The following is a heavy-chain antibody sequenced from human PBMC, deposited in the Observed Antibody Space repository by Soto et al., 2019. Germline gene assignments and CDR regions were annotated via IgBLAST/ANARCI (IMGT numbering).Heavy chain of an antibody. V-gene: IGHV1-18*04. J-gene: IGHJ4*02. CDR1: GYSFSNYW. CDR3: VRDLDGSGSYYTDY. CDR2: ISRHNGNT. Sequence: GESLKISCKGSGYSFSNYWISWVRQAPGQGLEWMGWISRHNGNTHYAQKFQGRVTMTTDASTSTAYMELRSLRSDDTAVYYCVRDLDGSGSYYTDYWGQGTLVTVSS. D-gene: IGHD3-10*01.